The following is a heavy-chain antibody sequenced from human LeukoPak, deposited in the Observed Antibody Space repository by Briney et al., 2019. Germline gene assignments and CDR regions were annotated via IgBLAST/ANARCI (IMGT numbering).Heavy chain of an antibody. Sequence: GGSLRLSCTASGFTFGDYAMSWVRQAPGKGLEWVGFIRSKAYGGTTEYAASVKGRFTISRDDSKSIAYLQMNSLKTEDTAVYYCTRAGLRFLEWLSVFDYWGQGTLVTVSS. CDR1: GFTFGDYA. J-gene: IGHJ4*02. CDR3: TRAGLRFLEWLSVFDY. V-gene: IGHV3-49*04. CDR2: IRSKAYGGTT. D-gene: IGHD3-3*01.